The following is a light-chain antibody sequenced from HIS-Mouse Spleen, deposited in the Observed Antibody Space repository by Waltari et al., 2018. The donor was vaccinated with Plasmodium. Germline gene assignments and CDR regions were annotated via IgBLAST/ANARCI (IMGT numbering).Light chain of an antibody. Sequence: QSVLTQPPSASGTPGQRVTISCSGSISSIGSNTVNWYQQLPGTAPKLLIYSNNQRPSGVPDRVSGAKSGTSASLAISGRQSEDEADDYCAAWDDSLNGVVFAGGTKLTVL. CDR1: ISSIGSNT. J-gene: IGLJ2*01. CDR3: AAWDDSLNGVV. V-gene: IGLV1-44*01. CDR2: SNN.